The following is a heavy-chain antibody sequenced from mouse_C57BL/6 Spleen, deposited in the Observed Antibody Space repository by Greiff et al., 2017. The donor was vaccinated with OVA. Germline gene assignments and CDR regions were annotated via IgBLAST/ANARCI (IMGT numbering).Heavy chain of an antibody. D-gene: IGHD1-1*01. CDR3: ARYYGSSYDPAWFAY. J-gene: IGHJ3*01. CDR1: GYTFTDYY. CDR2: IYPGSGNT. Sequence: LVESGPELVKPGASVKISCKASGYTFTDYYINWVKQRPGQGLEWIGWIYPGSGNTKYNEKFKGKATLTVDTSSSTAYMQLSSLTSEDSAVYFCARYYGSSYDPAWFAYWGQGTLVTVSA. V-gene: IGHV1-84*01.